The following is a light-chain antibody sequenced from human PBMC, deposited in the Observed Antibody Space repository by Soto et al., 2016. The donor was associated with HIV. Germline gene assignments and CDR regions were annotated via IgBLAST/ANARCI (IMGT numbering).Light chain of an antibody. J-gene: IGLJ2*01. CDR3: QAWDSSTARVV. CDR2: QDT. CDR1: ALPNQY. Sequence: SYELTQPPSVSVSPGQTARITCSGDALPNQYAYWYQQKPGQSPVLVIFQDTKRPSGIPERFSGSNSGNTATLTISETQAMDEADYYCQAWDSSTARVVFGGGTKLTV. V-gene: IGLV3-1*01.